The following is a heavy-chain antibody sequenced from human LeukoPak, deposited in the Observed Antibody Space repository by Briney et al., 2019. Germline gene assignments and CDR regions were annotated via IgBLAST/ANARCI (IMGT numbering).Heavy chain of an antibody. CDR1: GVTFSNLW. J-gene: IGHJ4*02. CDR2: INPDGSVK. Sequence: PGGSLRLSCAASGVTFSNLWMTWVRQAPGKGLEWVANINPDGSVKNYVDSMKGRFTISRDNAKNSLYLQMNSLRAEDTAVYYCARVGYSSSSSDYWGQGTLVTVSS. D-gene: IGHD6-6*01. CDR3: ARVGYSSSSSDY. V-gene: IGHV3-7*01.